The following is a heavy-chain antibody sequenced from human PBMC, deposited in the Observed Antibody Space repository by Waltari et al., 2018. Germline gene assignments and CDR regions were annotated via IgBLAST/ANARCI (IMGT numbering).Heavy chain of an antibody. V-gene: IGHV1-69*04. CDR1: GGTFSSYA. J-gene: IGHJ5*02. CDR2: IIPIFGQA. D-gene: IGHD1-26*01. CDR3: ARVGGSWELPPP. Sequence: QVQLVQSGAEVKKPGSSVKVSCKASGGTFSSYAISWVRQAPGQGLEWMGKIIPIFGQANAAQKFQCRVTITADKSTSTAYMELSSLGSEDPAVYYCARVGGSWELPPPWGQGTLVTVSS.